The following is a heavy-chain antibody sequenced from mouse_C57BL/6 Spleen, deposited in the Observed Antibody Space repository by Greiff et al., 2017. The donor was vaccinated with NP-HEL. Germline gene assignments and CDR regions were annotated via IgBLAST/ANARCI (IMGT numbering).Heavy chain of an antibody. D-gene: IGHD2-2*01. CDR2: ISYDGSN. CDR1: GYSITSGYY. Sequence: EVKLMESGPGLVKPSQSLSLTCSVTGYSITSGYYWNWIRQFPGNKLEWMGYISYDGSNNYNPSLKNRISITRDTSKNQFFLKLNSVTTEDTATYYCARYGYVYFDYWGQGTTLTVSS. J-gene: IGHJ2*01. CDR3: ARYGYVYFDY. V-gene: IGHV3-6*01.